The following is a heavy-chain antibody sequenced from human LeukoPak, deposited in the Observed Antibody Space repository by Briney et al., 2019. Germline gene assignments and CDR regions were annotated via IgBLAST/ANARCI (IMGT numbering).Heavy chain of an antibody. Sequence: SETLSLTCAVSGGSFSSSHWWNWVRQSPGKGLEWIGEIYHSGTTNYNPSLKSRVTMSVDTSKNQFSLKLSSVTAADTAVYYCARELDIVATISYWGQGTLVTVSS. D-gene: IGHD5-12*01. CDR1: GGSFSSSHW. CDR3: ARELDIVATISY. J-gene: IGHJ4*02. V-gene: IGHV4-4*02. CDR2: IYHSGTT.